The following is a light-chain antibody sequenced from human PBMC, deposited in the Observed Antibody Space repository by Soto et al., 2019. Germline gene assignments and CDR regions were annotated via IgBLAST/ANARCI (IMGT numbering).Light chain of an antibody. J-gene: IGKJ1*01. CDR2: DAS. Sequence: TLSVSPGERATLSCRASQSVRSNLAWYQQKPGQAPRLLIYDASTRATGIPARISGSGSGTEFTLTISSLQSEDFAVYYCQQYDNWRTFGQGTKVDI. CDR1: QSVRSN. V-gene: IGKV3-15*01. CDR3: QQYDNWRT.